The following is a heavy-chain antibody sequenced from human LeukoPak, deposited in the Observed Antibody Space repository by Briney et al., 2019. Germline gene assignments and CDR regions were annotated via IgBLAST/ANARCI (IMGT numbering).Heavy chain of an antibody. V-gene: IGHV1-8*02. D-gene: IGHD1-26*01. CDR2: MNPNSGNT. Sequence: ASVKVSCKASGYTFTGYYMHWVRQAPGQGLEWMGWMNPNSGNTGYAQKFQGRVTMTRNTSISTAYMELSSLRSEDTAVYYCARGRGGSSIDYWGQGTLVTVSS. J-gene: IGHJ4*02. CDR1: GYTFTGYY. CDR3: ARGRGGSSIDY.